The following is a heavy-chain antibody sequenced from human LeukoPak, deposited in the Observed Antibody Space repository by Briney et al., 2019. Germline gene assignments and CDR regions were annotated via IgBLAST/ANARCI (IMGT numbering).Heavy chain of an antibody. Sequence: GGSLRLSCAASGFTVSSNHMSWVCQAPGKGLEWVSVIYSGGSTDYADSVKGRFTISRDNLKNTLYLQVNSLRAEDTAVYYCARGPAGYNWGQGTLVTFSS. CDR2: IYSGGST. CDR3: ARGPAGYN. CDR1: GFTVSSNH. J-gene: IGHJ4*02. V-gene: IGHV3-53*01. D-gene: IGHD1-1*01.